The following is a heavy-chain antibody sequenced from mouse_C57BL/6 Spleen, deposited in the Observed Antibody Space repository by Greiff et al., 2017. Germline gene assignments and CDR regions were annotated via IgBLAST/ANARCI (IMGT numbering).Heavy chain of an antibody. CDR3: ARRHGRSYVDD. CDR2: IDPADSYT. Sequence: QVQLQQPGAELVMPGASVKLSCKASGYTFTSYWMHWVKQRPGQGLEWIGEIDPADSYTNYNQKFKGKSTLTVDKSSSTAHMQLSSLTSEDSAVYCCARRHGRSYVDDWGQGTTLTVSP. J-gene: IGHJ2*01. D-gene: IGHD1-1*01. V-gene: IGHV1-69*01. CDR1: GYTFTSYW.